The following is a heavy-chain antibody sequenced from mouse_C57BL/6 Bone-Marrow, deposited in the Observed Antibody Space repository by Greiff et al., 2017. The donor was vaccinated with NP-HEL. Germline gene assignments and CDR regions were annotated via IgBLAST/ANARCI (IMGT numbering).Heavy chain of an antibody. Sequence: LVKPGASVKMSCKASGYTFTDYYMNWVKQSHGKSLEWIGVINPYNGGTSYNQKFKGKATLTVDKSSSTAYMELNSLTSEDSAVYYCARLLLRLYAMDYWGQGTSVTVSS. CDR3: ARLLLRLYAMDY. D-gene: IGHD1-1*01. V-gene: IGHV1-19*01. CDR2: INPYNGGT. CDR1: GYTFTDYY. J-gene: IGHJ4*01.